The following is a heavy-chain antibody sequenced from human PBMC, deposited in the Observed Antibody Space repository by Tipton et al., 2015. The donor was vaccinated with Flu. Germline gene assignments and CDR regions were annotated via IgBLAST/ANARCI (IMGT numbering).Heavy chain of an antibody. CDR3: ASKVANWGVWEPLDY. CDR1: GGPINSPNYY. D-gene: IGHD7-27*01. Sequence: TLSLTCSVSGGPINSPNYYWGWIRQPPGKELEWVGTIYSSGYKEYRSSLKSRATISVDTSSNQFSLRLTSVTAADTAVYYCASKVANWGVWEPLDYWGHGTLVTVSS. V-gene: IGHV4-39*07. J-gene: IGHJ4*01. CDR2: IYSSGYK.